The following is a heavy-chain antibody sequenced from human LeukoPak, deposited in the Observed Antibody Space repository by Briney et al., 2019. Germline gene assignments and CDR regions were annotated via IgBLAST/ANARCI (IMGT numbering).Heavy chain of an antibody. J-gene: IGHJ4*02. CDR1: GCSFSSYG. V-gene: IGHV3-23*01. CDR2: ISGSGGST. Sequence: GWSLRLSCAASGCSFSSYGMSWVRQAPGKGLKWVSAISGSGGSTYYADSVKGRFTISRDNSKNTLYLQMNNRGAEGTVLYYCANAGLGWRIHGGFGDQGNLVTVSS. CDR3: ANAGLGWRIHGGF. D-gene: IGHD2-21*01.